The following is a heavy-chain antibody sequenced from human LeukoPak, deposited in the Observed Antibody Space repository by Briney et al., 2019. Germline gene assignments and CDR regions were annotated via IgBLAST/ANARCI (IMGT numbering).Heavy chain of an antibody. D-gene: IGHD5-24*01. J-gene: IGHJ6*03. Sequence: PGGSLRLSCAASGFISSSYAMSWVRQAPGKGLEWVSVISGSGGSTYYADPVKGRFTISRDNSKNTLYLQMNSLRAEDTAVYYCAKRNGYQGGDYYYYMDVWGKGTTVTVSS. CDR1: GFISSSYA. CDR3: AKRNGYQGGDYYYYMDV. V-gene: IGHV3-23*01. CDR2: ISGSGGST.